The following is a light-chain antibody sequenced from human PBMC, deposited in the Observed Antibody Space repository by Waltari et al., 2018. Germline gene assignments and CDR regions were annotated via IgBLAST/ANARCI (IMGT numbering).Light chain of an antibody. CDR2: DVS. CDR3: SSYTSSSTRV. J-gene: IGLJ1*01. V-gene: IGLV2-14*03. Sequence: QSTLTQPASGSGSPGPSIPFSSTGPSSDVAGTTYFPGYQQPPGKAPKLVIYDVSSRPSGVSNRFSGSKSGNTASLTINGLQAEDEADYYCSSYTSSSTRVFGTGTRVTVL. CDR1: SSDVAGTTY.